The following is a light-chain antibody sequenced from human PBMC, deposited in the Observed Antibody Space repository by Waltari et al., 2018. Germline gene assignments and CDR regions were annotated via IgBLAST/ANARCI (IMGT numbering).Light chain of an antibody. CDR1: SSDLGTYNF. CDR2: DVS. Sequence: QSALTQPASVSGSPGQPGTISCTGTSSDLGTYNFVVWYQHHPGQAPKLVIYDVSARPSGVSNRFSGSKSGNTASLTISGLQPEDEADYYCCSYVDTTSWLFGGGTKLTVL. CDR3: CSYVDTTSWL. V-gene: IGLV2-23*02. J-gene: IGLJ3*02.